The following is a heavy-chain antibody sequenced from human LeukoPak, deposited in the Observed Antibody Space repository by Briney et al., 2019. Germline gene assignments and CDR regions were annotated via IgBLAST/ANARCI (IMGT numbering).Heavy chain of an antibody. CDR1: GGSFSGYY. J-gene: IGHJ6*02. CDR3: ARMSSGWCLYYYYGMDV. D-gene: IGHD6-19*01. V-gene: IGHV4-34*01. Sequence: SETLSLTCAVYGGSFSGYYWSWIRQPPGKGLEWIGEINHSGSTNYNPSLKSRVTISVDTSKNQFSLKLSSVTAADTAVYYCARMSSGWCLYYYYGMDVWGQGTTVTVSS. CDR2: INHSGST.